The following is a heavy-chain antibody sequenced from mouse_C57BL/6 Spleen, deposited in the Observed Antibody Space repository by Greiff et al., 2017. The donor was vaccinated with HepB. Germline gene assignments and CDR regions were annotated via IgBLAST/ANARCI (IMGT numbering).Heavy chain of an antibody. D-gene: IGHD1-1*01. CDR2: INPNNGGT. CDR1: GYTFTDYY. J-gene: IGHJ2*01. Sequence: EVQLQQSGPELVKPGASVKISCKASGYTFTDYYMNWVKQSHGKSLEWIGDINPNNGGTSYNQKFKGKATLTVDKSSSTAYMELRSLTSEYSAVYYCASDYCSPSYYFDYWGQGTTLTVSS. V-gene: IGHV1-26*01. CDR3: ASDYCSPSYYFDY.